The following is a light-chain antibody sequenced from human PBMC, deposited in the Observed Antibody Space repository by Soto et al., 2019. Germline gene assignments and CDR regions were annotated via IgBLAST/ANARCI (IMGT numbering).Light chain of an antibody. Sequence: EMVMTQSPATLSVSPGERVTLSCRASQSVSSSLAWYQQRPGQAPRLLIYGASTRATGIPARFSGSGSGTEFTLTISSLQSEDFAVYYCQQYNNWWTFGQGTKVDIK. CDR1: QSVSSS. V-gene: IGKV3-15*01. CDR3: QQYNNWWT. J-gene: IGKJ1*01. CDR2: GAS.